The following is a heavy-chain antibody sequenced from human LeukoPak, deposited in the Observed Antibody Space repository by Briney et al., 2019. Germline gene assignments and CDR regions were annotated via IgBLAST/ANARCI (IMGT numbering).Heavy chain of an antibody. D-gene: IGHD4-17*01. Sequence: SSGKVSCKASGYTFTSYDINWVRQATGQGLEWMGWMNPNSGNTGYAQKFQGRVTMTRNTSISTAYMELSSLRSEDTAVYYCARVDTNDYGDYDLDYWGQGTLVTVSS. CDR2: MNPNSGNT. CDR3: ARVDTNDYGDYDLDY. CDR1: GYTFTSYD. J-gene: IGHJ4*02. V-gene: IGHV1-8*01.